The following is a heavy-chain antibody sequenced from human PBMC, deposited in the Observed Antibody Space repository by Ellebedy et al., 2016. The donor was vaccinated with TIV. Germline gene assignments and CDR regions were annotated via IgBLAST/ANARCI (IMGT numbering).Heavy chain of an antibody. D-gene: IGHD2-2*01. CDR3: ARRYCRITPCSGRDAFDV. Sequence: GESLKISXAASGFTFSSSVLHWVRQAPGKGLEWVAVVSEDERFKYFAESVKGRITISRDNSKSTQFLQLNSLTTEDTAVYFCARRYCRITPCSGRDAFDVWGQGTTVTVSS. V-gene: IGHV3-30*04. CDR2: VSEDERFK. CDR1: GFTFSSSV. J-gene: IGHJ3*01.